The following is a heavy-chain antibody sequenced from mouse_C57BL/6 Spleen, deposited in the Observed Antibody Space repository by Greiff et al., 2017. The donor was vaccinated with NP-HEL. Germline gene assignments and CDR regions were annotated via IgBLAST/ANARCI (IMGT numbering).Heavy chain of an antibody. D-gene: IGHD2-4*01. CDR2: ISSGSSTI. V-gene: IGHV5-17*01. Sequence: DVMLVESGGGLVKPGGSLKLSCAASGFTFSDYGMHWVRQAPEKGLEWVAYISSGSSTIYYADTVKGRFTISRDNAKNTLFLQMTSLRSEDTAMYYCARPLYYDYDRAWFAYWGQGTLATVSA. J-gene: IGHJ3*01. CDR1: GFTFSDYG. CDR3: ARPLYYDYDRAWFAY.